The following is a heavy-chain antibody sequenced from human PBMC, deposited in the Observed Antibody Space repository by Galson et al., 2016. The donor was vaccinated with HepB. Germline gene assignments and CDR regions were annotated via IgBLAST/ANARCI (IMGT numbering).Heavy chain of an antibody. CDR3: AREGEHIVAQDVFDI. D-gene: IGHD2-21*01. Sequence: SETLSLTCTVSGVSVSINSYYWSWIRQPPGKGLEWIGYIYSSGSTIYNPSLKSRVTISVDTSKNQFSLRLSSVTAADTAVYYCAREGEHIVAQDVFDIWGQGTMVTVSS. CDR2: IYSSGST. J-gene: IGHJ3*02. V-gene: IGHV4-61*01. CDR1: GVSVSINSYY.